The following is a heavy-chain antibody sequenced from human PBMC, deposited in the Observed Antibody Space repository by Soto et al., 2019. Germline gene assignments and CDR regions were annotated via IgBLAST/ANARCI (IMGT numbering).Heavy chain of an antibody. Sequence: SETLSLTCTVSGGSISSGGYYWSWIRQHPGKGLEWIGYIYYSGSTYYNPSLKSRVTISVDTSKNQFSLKLSSVTAADTAVYYCASTNYIADRPQSYWFDPWGQGTLVTVSS. CDR2: IYYSGST. V-gene: IGHV4-31*03. D-gene: IGHD6-6*01. CDR3: ASTNYIADRPQSYWFDP. CDR1: GGSISSGGYY. J-gene: IGHJ5*02.